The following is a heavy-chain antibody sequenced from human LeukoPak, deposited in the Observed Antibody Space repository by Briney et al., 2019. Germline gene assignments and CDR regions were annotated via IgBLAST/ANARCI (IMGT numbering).Heavy chain of an antibody. CDR3: AREVGDY. Sequence: GGSLRLSCAASGFTFSRYGMHWVRQAPGKGLEWVAVISYDESNRYYADSVKGRFTISRDNSKNTLYLQMNSLRAEDMAVYYCAREVGDYWGQGTLVTVSS. CDR1: GFTFSRYG. CDR2: ISYDESNR. J-gene: IGHJ4*02. D-gene: IGHD1-26*01. V-gene: IGHV3-30*03.